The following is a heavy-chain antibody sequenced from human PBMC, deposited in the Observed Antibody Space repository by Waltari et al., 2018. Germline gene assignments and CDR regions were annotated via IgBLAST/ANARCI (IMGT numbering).Heavy chain of an antibody. D-gene: IGHD1-26*01. CDR3: ARVRGSYLVYFDD. CDR1: GYNFIAYY. Sequence: QVQLVQSGTEVKKPGASVKVSCKASGYNFIAYYIHWVRQAHGQGLEWTGRVDPNAGGTNQAQKFKGRVTMTRDTSISTVYMELSRLGSGDTAMYYCARVRGSYLVYFDDWGQGTPVTVSS. J-gene: IGHJ4*02. CDR2: VDPNAGGT. V-gene: IGHV1-2*06.